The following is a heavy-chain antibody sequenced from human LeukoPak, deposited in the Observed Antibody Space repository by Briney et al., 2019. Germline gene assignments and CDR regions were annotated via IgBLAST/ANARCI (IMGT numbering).Heavy chain of an antibody. D-gene: IGHD3-22*01. J-gene: IGHJ4*02. CDR2: ISAYNGNT. Sequence: ASVMVSCKASGYTFTSYGISWVRQAPGQGLEWMGWISAYNGNTNYAQKLQGRDTMTTDTSTSTAYMELRSLRSDDTAVYYCARVPPSPDSSGYYYLVDYWGQGTLVTVSS. CDR1: GYTFTSYG. V-gene: IGHV1-18*01. CDR3: ARVPPSPDSSGYYYLVDY.